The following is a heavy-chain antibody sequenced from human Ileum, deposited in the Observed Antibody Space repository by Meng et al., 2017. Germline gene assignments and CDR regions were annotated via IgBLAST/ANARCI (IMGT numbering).Heavy chain of an antibody. CDR2: IYQSGST. J-gene: IGHJ4*02. CDR3: ARHIVGPTPGMEY. Sequence: VRLQEWGPGLGKPSGTLSLTCAGSGDSISSSGWWSWVRQPPGKGLEWIGQIYQSGSTNYNPSLKSRVTISIDRSENQLSLKLSSVTAADTAVYYCARHIVGPTPGMEYWGQGTLVTVSS. D-gene: IGHD1-26*01. V-gene: IGHV4-4*02. CDR1: GDSISSSGW.